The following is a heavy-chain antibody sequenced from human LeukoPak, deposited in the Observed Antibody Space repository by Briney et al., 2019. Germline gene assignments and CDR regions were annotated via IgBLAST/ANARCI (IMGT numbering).Heavy chain of an antibody. J-gene: IGHJ3*02. CDR1: GGSISSNSYY. CDR3: AREAYYYDSSGYYSGSDAFDI. V-gene: IGHV4-39*02. Sequence: SETLSLTCAVSGGSISSNSYYWGWIRQPPGKGLEWIGSIYYSGSTYYNPSLKSRVTISVDTSKNQFSLKLSSVTAADTAVYHCAREAYYYDSSGYYSGSDAFDIWGQGTMVTVSS. CDR2: IYYSGST. D-gene: IGHD3-22*01.